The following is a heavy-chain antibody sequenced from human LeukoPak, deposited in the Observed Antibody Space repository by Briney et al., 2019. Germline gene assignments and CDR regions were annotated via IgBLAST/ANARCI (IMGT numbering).Heavy chain of an antibody. CDR3: ARGRGGRSNYYYYGMDV. D-gene: IGHD1-26*01. Sequence: GRSLRLSCAASGFTFSSYGVHWVRQAPGKGLEWVAVIWYDGSNEYYGDSVKGRFTISRDNSKNTLYLQMNSLRAEDTAVYNCARGRGGRSNYYYYGMDVWGQGTTVTVSS. J-gene: IGHJ6*02. CDR2: IWYDGSNE. CDR1: GFTFSSYG. V-gene: IGHV3-33*01.